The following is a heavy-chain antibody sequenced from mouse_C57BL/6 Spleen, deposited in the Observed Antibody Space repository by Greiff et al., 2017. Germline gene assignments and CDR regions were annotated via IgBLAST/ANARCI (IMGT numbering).Heavy chain of an antibody. CDR2: ISSGSSTI. D-gene: IGHD1-1*01. CDR1: GFTFSDYG. CDR3: ARNYYGSSSTDWYFDV. V-gene: IGHV5-17*01. J-gene: IGHJ1*03. Sequence: EVKVVESGGGLVKPGGSLKLSCAASGFTFSDYGMHWVRQAPEKGLEWVAYISSGSSTIYYADTVKGRFTISRDNAKNTLFLQMTSLRSEDTAMYYCARNYYGSSSTDWYFDVWGTGTTVTVSS.